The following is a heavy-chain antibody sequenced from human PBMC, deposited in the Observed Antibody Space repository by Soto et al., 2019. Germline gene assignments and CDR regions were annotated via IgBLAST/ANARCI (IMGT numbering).Heavy chain of an antibody. Sequence: SETLSLTCTGSGGSISSYYCSWIRQPAGKGLEWIGRIYTSGSTNYNPSLKSRVTISVDTSKNQFSLKLSSVTAADTAVYYCARDYDTIRDDAFDIWGQGTMVTVSS. V-gene: IGHV4-4*07. CDR2: IYTSGST. CDR3: ARDYDTIRDDAFDI. CDR1: GGSISSYY. D-gene: IGHD3-22*01. J-gene: IGHJ3*02.